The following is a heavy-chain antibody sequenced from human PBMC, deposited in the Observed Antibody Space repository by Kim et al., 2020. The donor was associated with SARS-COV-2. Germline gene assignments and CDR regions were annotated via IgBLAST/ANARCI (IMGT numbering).Heavy chain of an antibody. J-gene: IGHJ6*02. CDR3: ARDPWVRRNYSYFGMDV. D-gene: IGHD3-10*01. Sequence: SVKGRFTNPRDNAKNSLYLQMNRLRVEDTAVYYCARDPWVRRNYSYFGMDVWGQGTTVTVSS. V-gene: IGHV3-11*06.